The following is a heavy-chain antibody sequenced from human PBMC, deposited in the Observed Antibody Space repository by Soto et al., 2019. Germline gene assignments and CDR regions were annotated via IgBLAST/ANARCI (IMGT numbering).Heavy chain of an antibody. Sequence: EVQLVESGGGLVQPGGSLRLSCAASGFTFSSYAMHWVRQAPGKGLEYVSAISSNGGSTYYANSVKGRFTISRDNSNNTLYLQMGSLRAEDMAVYYCARVPPPQQLVDYYGMDVWGQGTTVTVSS. CDR2: ISSNGGST. V-gene: IGHV3-64*01. CDR3: ARVPPPQQLVDYYGMDV. CDR1: GFTFSSYA. J-gene: IGHJ6*02. D-gene: IGHD6-13*01.